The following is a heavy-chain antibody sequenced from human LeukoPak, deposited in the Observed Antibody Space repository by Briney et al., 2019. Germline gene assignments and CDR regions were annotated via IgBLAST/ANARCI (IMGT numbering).Heavy chain of an antibody. CDR2: IYYSGST. Sequence: SETLSLTCTVSGGSISSGGYYWSWIRQHPGKGLEWIGYIYYSGSTNYNPSLKSRVTISVDTSKNQFSLKLSSVTAADTAVYYCARNRGSSSRWYNWFDPWGQGTLVTVSS. V-gene: IGHV4-61*08. D-gene: IGHD6-13*01. CDR3: ARNRGSSSRWYNWFDP. J-gene: IGHJ5*02. CDR1: GGSISSGGYY.